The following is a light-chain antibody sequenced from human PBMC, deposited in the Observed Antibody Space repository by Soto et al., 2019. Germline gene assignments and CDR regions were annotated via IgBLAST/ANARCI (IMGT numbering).Light chain of an antibody. CDR3: QQYNDSFPYT. CDR1: QSISSW. J-gene: IGKJ2*01. CDR2: AAS. V-gene: IGKV1-5*03. Sequence: DIQLAQSPSTLSASVGDRVTITCRASQSISSWLAWYQQKPGAAPNLLIYAASTLESGVPSRFSGSRSGTEFTLTVSSLQPDDFATYYCQQYNDSFPYTFGQGTKVDI.